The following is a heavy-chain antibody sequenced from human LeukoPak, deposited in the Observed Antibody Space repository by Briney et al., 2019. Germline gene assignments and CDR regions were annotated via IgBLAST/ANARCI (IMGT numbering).Heavy chain of an antibody. J-gene: IGHJ3*02. D-gene: IGHD1/OR15-1a*01. CDR1: GGSFSGYY. V-gene: IGHV4-34*01. CDR3: ARQSAEHDAFDI. CDR2: INHSGST. Sequence: PSETLSLTCAVYGGSFSGYYWSWIRQPPGKGLEWIGEINHSGSTNYNPSLKSRITISVDTSKNQFSLKLSSVTAADTAVYYCARQSAEHDAFDIWGQGTKVTVSS.